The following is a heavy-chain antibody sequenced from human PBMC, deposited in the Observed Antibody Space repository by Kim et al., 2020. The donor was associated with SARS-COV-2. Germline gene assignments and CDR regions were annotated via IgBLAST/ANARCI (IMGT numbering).Heavy chain of an antibody. J-gene: IGHJ4*02. CDR2: IASKTEGGTT. CDR1: GFTVNDAW. V-gene: IGHV3-15*04. D-gene: IGHD3-10*01. Sequence: GGSLRLSCRYPGFTVNDAWMSWVRQAPGKGLEWVGRIASKTEGGTTDYAAPVKGRFTISGDDSKNTVYLQMNSLKSDDTARYYCILGGAARSWLLTDYWGQGSLVTVSS. CDR3: ILGGAARSWLLTDY.